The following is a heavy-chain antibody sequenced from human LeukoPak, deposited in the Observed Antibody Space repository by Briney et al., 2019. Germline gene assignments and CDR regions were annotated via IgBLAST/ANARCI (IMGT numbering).Heavy chain of an antibody. V-gene: IGHV3-74*01. Sequence: PGGSLRVSCAASGFTFSSYWMHWVRQAPGKGLVWVSHINPDGSATRYADSVKGRFTISRDNAKNTLYLQMNSLRAEDTAVYYCARDQVGATPIDYWGQGTLVTVSS. CDR3: ARDQVGATPIDY. CDR1: GFTFSSYW. J-gene: IGHJ4*02. CDR2: INPDGSAT. D-gene: IGHD1-26*01.